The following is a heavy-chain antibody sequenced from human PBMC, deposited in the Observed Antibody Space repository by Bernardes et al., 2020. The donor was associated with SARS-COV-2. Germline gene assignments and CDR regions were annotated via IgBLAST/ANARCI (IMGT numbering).Heavy chain of an antibody. Sequence: GSLRLSCAASGFTFSSYAMSCVRQAPGKGLEWVSALSGTGGSTYYADSVKGRFTIPRDNSKNTLYLQMNSLRAEDTAVYYCSKVSMRKFTLIVVVSPYYFDYRGQGTLVTVSS. CDR3: SKVSMRKFTLIVVVSPYYFDY. CDR2: LSGTGGST. CDR1: GFTFSSYA. D-gene: IGHD3-22*01. V-gene: IGHV3-23*01. J-gene: IGHJ4*02.